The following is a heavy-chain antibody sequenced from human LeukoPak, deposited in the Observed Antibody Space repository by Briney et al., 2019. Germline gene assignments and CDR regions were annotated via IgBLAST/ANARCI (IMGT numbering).Heavy chain of an antibody. CDR2: MYHSGST. D-gene: IGHD3-10*01. CDR3: ARDGGSGIFTSGSFDY. J-gene: IGHJ4*02. CDR1: GGSISSYY. V-gene: IGHV4-38-2*02. Sequence: PSETLSLTCTVSGGSISSYYWSWIRQPPGKGLEWIGSMYHSGSTYYNPSLKSRVTISVDTSKNQFSLKLSSVTAADTAVYYCARDGGSGIFTSGSFDYWGQGTLVTVSS.